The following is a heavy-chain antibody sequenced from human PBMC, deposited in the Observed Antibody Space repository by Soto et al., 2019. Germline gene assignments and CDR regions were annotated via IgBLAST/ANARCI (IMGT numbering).Heavy chain of an antibody. J-gene: IGHJ6*02. D-gene: IGHD6-25*01. CDR1: GFTFSTYA. Sequence: GGSLRLSCAVSGFTFSTYAMSWVRQAPGKGLEWVSVVTGTGSSTYYADSVKGRFFISRDNSKNTLYLQMNSLRAEDTAIYYCAKATRPSPPGYSYYYTMDVWGQGTTVTVSS. CDR2: VTGTGSST. V-gene: IGHV3-23*01. CDR3: AKATRPSPPGYSYYYTMDV.